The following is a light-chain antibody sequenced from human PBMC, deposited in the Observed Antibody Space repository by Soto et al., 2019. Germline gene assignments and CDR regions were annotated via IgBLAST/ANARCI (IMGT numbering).Light chain of an antibody. J-gene: IGKJ1*01. CDR1: QSVSNN. CDR3: QQYHYWWT. CDR2: GAS. V-gene: IGKV3D-15*01. Sequence: EIVLTQSAGTLSLSPGEKATLSCRASQSVSNNLAWFQQKPGQVPRLLIYGASNRATGVSARFSGSGSGTEFTLTISSLQSEDFAVYYCQQYHYWWTFGQGTKVDIK.